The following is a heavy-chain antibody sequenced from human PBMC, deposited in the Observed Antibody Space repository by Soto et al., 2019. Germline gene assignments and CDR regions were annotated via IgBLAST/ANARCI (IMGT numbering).Heavy chain of an antibody. Sequence: QLQLQESGPGLVKPSETLSLTCTVSGGSISSNSYYWGWIRQPPGKGLEWIGTIYYSGSTYYDPSRRSRGAISVDTSKNQFSLKLSSVNAADTAGYYCARQFSVYADYVRYFDYWGRGTLVTVSS. D-gene: IGHD4-17*01. CDR1: GGSISSNSYY. J-gene: IGHJ4*02. CDR2: IYYSGST. V-gene: IGHV4-39*01. CDR3: ARQFSVYADYVRYFDY.